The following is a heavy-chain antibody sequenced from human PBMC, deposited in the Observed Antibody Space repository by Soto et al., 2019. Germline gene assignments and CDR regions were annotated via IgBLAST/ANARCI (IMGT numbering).Heavy chain of an antibody. CDR1: GYSFTSYW. D-gene: IGHD3-10*01. CDR3: ARHPYYGSGSYYNGPPWYMDV. CDR2: IYPGDSDT. V-gene: IGHV5-51*01. Sequence: LGESLKISCKGSGYSFTSYWIGWVRQMPGKGLEWMGIIYPGDSDTRYSPSFQGQVTISADKSISTAYLQWSSLKASDTAMYHCARHPYYGSGSYYNGPPWYMDVWGKGTTVTVSS. J-gene: IGHJ6*03.